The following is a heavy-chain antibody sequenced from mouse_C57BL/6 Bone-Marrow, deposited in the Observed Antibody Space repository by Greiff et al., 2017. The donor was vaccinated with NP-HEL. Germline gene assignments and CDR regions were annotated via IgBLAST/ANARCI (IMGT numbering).Heavy chain of an antibody. Sequence: QVQLQQPGAELVKPGASVKLSCKASGYTFTSYWMHWVKQRPGQGLEWIGMIHPNRGSTNYNEKFKSKATLTVDKSSSTAYMQLSSLTSEDSAVYYCARITTVVGGGYFDYWGQGTTLTVSS. V-gene: IGHV1-64*01. J-gene: IGHJ2*01. CDR1: GYTFTSYW. CDR2: IHPNRGST. D-gene: IGHD1-1*01. CDR3: ARITTVVGGGYFDY.